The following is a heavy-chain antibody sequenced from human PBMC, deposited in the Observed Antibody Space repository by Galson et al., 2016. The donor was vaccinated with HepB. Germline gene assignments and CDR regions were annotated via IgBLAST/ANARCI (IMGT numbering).Heavy chain of an antibody. D-gene: IGHD1-14*01. CDR2: IDPTDSDT. V-gene: IGHV5-10-1*01. CDR1: GYRFTRYW. CDR3: ARLRGVRDSNSPNRNYYHYSMDV. Sequence: QSGAEVTKPGESLRISCKGSGYRFTRYWITWVRQMPGKGLEWMGRIDPTDSDTKYSPSLQGHVTISVDKSINTAHLQWSSLKASDTAIYFCARLRGVRDSNSPNRNYYHYSMDVWGKGTTVTVSS. J-gene: IGHJ6*03.